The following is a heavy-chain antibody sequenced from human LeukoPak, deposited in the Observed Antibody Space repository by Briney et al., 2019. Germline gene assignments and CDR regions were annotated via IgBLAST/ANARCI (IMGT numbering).Heavy chain of an antibody. CDR1: GFTFSNFW. CDR3: ARAPVQYCGGDCDAFDI. V-gene: IGHV3-74*01. CDR2: INSDGSST. D-gene: IGHD2-21*02. Sequence: PGGPLRLSCAASGFTFSNFWMRWVRQAPGKGLVWVSRINSDGSSTTYADSVKGRFTISRDNAKNTLYLQMNSLRAGDTAMFYCARAPVQYCGGDCDAFDIWGQGTMVTVSS. J-gene: IGHJ3*02.